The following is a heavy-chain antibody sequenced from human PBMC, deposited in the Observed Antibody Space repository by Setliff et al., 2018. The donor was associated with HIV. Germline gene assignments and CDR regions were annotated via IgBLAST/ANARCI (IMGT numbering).Heavy chain of an antibody. CDR1: GFTFSSYA. Sequence: GGSLRLSCAASGFTFSSYAMHWVRQAPGKGLEWVAVISYDGSNKYYADSVKGRFTISRDNSKNTLYLQMNSLRAEDTAVYYCAKSVRTELFDYWGQGTLVTVSS. D-gene: IGHD1-26*01. V-gene: IGHV3-30*01. J-gene: IGHJ4*02. CDR2: ISYDGSNK. CDR3: AKSVRTELFDY.